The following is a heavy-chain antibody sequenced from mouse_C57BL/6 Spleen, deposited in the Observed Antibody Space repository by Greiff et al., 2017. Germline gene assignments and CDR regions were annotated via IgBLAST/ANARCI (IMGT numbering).Heavy chain of an antibody. Sequence: VQLQQSGAELVKPGASVKLSCTASGFNIKDYYMHWVKQRTEQGLEWIGRIDPEDGETKYAPKFQGKATITADPSSNTAYLQLSSLTSEDTAVYYCAFYYDYGYVRNYWGQGTTLTVSS. CDR1: GFNIKDYY. CDR3: AFYYDYGYVRNY. CDR2: IDPEDGET. J-gene: IGHJ2*01. D-gene: IGHD2-4*01. V-gene: IGHV14-2*01.